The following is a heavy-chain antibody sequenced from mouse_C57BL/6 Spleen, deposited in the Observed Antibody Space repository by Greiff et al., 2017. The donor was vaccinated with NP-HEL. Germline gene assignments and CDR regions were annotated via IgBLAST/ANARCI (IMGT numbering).Heavy chain of an antibody. CDR3: ARGYGPYYYAMDY. J-gene: IGHJ4*01. Sequence: QVQLKQSGPELVKPGASVKLSCKASGYTFTSYDINWVKQRPGQGLEWIGWIYPRDGSTKYNEKFKGKATLTVDTSSSTAYMELHSLTSEDSAVYFCARGYGPYYYAMDYWGQGTSVTVSS. D-gene: IGHD1-1*01. V-gene: IGHV1-85*01. CDR2: IYPRDGST. CDR1: GYTFTSYD.